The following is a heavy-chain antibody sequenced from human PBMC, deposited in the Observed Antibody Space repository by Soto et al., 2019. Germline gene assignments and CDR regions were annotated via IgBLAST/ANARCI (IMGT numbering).Heavy chain of an antibody. CDR3: AHSPHYYDSSGYYPGHFDY. D-gene: IGHD3-22*01. V-gene: IGHV2-5*02. Sequence: QITLKESGPTLVKPTQTLTLTCTFSGFSLSTSGVGVGWIRQPPGKALEWLALIYWDDDKRYSPSLKSRLTITKDTSKNQVVLTMTNMDPVDTATYYCAHSPHYYDSSGYYPGHFDYWGQGTLVTVSS. CDR2: IYWDDDK. J-gene: IGHJ4*02. CDR1: GFSLSTSGVG.